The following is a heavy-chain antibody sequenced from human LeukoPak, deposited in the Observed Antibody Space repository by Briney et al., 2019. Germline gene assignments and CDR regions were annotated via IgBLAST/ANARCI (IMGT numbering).Heavy chain of an antibody. CDR2: ISSSSSYI. Sequence: GGSLRLSCAASGFTFSSYSMNWVRQAPGKGLEWVSSISSSSSYIYYADSVKGRFTISRDNAKNSLYLQMNSLRAEDTAVYYCAKDSDIVATVTDYWGQGTLVTVSS. J-gene: IGHJ4*02. CDR1: GFTFSSYS. D-gene: IGHD5-12*01. V-gene: IGHV3-21*01. CDR3: AKDSDIVATVTDY.